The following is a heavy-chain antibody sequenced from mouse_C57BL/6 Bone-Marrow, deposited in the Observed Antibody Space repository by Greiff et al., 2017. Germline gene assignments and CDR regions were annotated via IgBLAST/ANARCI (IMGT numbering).Heavy chain of an antibody. CDR2: IYPTSGRT. CDR3: ARSVPLGRSFDY. V-gene: IGHV1-55*01. D-gene: IGHD4-1*01. Sequence: QVHVKQPGAELVKPGASVKMSCKASGYTFTSYWITWVKQRPGQGLEWIGYIYPTSGRTNYNEKFKSKAILAVDTSSNTAYIQLSSLTSEDSAVFYCARSVPLGRSFDYWGQGTTLTVSS. CDR1: GYTFTSYW. J-gene: IGHJ2*01.